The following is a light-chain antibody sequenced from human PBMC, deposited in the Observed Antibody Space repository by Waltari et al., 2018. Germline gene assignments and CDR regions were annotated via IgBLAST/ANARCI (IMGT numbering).Light chain of an antibody. J-gene: IGLJ3*02. CDR2: DKN. CDR1: SLGTNY. CDR3: NSRDISGAHWV. Sequence: SSDLTQDPVVSVALGQTVTITCQGDSLGTNYASWYQLKPGQAPVLVIYDKNNRPSGIPDRFSASYDQTTASLTITGAQAQDEADYYCNSRDISGAHWVFGGGTKLTVL. V-gene: IGLV3-19*01.